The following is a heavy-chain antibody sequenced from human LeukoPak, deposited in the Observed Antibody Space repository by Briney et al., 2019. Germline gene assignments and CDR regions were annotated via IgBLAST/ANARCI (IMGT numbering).Heavy chain of an antibody. J-gene: IGHJ4*02. CDR3: AKDSLWFGELLSYYFDY. Sequence: GGSLRLSWAASGFTSSSYGMHWVRQAPGKGLEWVAVISYDGSNKYYADSVKGRFTISRDNSKNTLYLQMNSLRAEDTAVYYCAKDSLWFGELLSYYFDYWGQGTLVTVSS. D-gene: IGHD3-10*01. CDR2: ISYDGSNK. CDR1: GFTSSSYG. V-gene: IGHV3-30*18.